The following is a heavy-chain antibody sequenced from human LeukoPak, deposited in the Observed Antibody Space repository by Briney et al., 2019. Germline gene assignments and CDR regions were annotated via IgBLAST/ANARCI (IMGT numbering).Heavy chain of an antibody. CDR3: ARRPTWIQS. J-gene: IGHJ5*02. CDR2: ISSNNSTI. Sequence: GGSLRLSCAASGFTFSTYSMNWVRQAPGKGLEWVSYISSNNSTIYYADSVKGRFTISRDNAKNSLYLQMNSLRAEDTAVYYCARRPTWIQSWGQGTLVTASS. D-gene: IGHD5-18*01. CDR1: GFTFSTYS. V-gene: IGHV3-48*01.